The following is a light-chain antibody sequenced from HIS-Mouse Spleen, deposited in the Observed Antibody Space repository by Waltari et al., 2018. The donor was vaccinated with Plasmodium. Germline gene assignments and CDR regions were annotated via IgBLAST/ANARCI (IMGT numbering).Light chain of an antibody. CDR3: MIWHSSAWV. Sequence: QAVLTQPSSLSASPGASASLTCTLRSGINVGTYRIYWYQQKPGSPPQYLLRYKSDSDKHQGSGVPSRFSGVKEASANAGILLISGLQSEDEADYYCMIWHSSAWVFGGGTKLTVL. CDR2: YKSDSDK. CDR1: SGINVGTYR. V-gene: IGLV5-45*03. J-gene: IGLJ3*02.